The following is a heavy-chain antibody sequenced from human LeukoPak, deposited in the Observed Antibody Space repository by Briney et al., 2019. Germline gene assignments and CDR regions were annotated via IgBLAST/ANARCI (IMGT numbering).Heavy chain of an antibody. J-gene: IGHJ2*01. Sequence: SETLSLTCTVSGGSISSSSYYWGWIRQPPGKGLEWIGSIYYSGSTYYNPSLKSRVTISVDTSKNQFSLKLSSVTAADTAVYYCARHGPGSYYDILTGYSTYWYFDLWGRGTLVTVSS. CDR1: GGSISSSSYY. V-gene: IGHV4-39*01. CDR2: IYYSGST. CDR3: ARHGPGSYYDILTGYSTYWYFDL. D-gene: IGHD3-9*01.